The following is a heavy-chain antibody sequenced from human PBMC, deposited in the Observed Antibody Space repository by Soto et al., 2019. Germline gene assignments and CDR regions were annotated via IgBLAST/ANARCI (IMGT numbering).Heavy chain of an antibody. Sequence: QVQVVQSGAEVKKPGSSVKVSCKASGGTFSTAAISWVRQAPGQGLEWMGGIMPIFRTADYAQKFQGRVTITAYASTSIAYLELRSLRSEDTAVYYSARHKVRPPLGGNYHSIMDVWGQGTTVTVSS. CDR2: IMPIFRTA. CDR3: ARHKVRPPLGGNYHSIMDV. J-gene: IGHJ6*02. CDR1: GGTFSTAA. D-gene: IGHD3-3*02. V-gene: IGHV1-69*12.